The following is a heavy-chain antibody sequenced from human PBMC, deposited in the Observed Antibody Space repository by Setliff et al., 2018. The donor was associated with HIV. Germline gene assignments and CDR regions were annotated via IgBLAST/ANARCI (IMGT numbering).Heavy chain of an antibody. CDR3: ARGPPNYIVVVPAARPWYYYYGVDV. D-gene: IGHD2-2*01. Sequence: SVKVSCKASGGTFSSYAISWVRQAPGQGLEWMGGIIPIFGTANYAQKFQGRVTITADESTSTAYMELSSLRSEDTAVYYCARGPPNYIVVVPAARPWYYYYGVDVWGQGTTVTV. CDR2: IIPIFGTA. J-gene: IGHJ6*02. CDR1: GGTFSSYA. V-gene: IGHV1-69*13.